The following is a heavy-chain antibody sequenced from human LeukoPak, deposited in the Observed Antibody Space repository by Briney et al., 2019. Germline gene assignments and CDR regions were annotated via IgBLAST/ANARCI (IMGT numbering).Heavy chain of an antibody. CDR2: IYYSGTT. Sequence: SETLSLTCTVPDGSISSYYWSWIRQPPGKGLEWIGYIYYSGTTNYNPSLKSRVTISVDTSKNQFSLRLTSVTAADTAVYYCARLPSGGTRLDYWGQGTLVTVSS. J-gene: IGHJ4*02. CDR3: ARLPSGGTRLDY. D-gene: IGHD2-15*01. CDR1: DGSISSYY. V-gene: IGHV4-59*08.